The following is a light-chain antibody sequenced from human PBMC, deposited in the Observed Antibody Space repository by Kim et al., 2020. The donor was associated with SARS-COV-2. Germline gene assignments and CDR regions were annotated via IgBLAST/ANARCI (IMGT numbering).Light chain of an antibody. Sequence: DILMTQSPSTLSASVGDRVTITCRASQNLDNWLAWYQQKPGKAPKLLIYDASSLESGVPSRFSGGGSGTEFTLTITSLQPDDFATYYCQQYQSYSSTFGQGTKLEI. CDR3: QQYQSYSST. CDR1: QNLDNW. V-gene: IGKV1-5*01. J-gene: IGKJ2*01. CDR2: DAS.